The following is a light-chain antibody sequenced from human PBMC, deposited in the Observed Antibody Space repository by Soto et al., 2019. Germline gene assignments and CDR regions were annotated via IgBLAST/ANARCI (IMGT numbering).Light chain of an antibody. V-gene: IGKV1-5*03. J-gene: IGKJ4*02. Sequence: DIQMTQSPSTVSASVGDRVIITCRASQNIDSWLAWYQQRPGKAPKLLISKASSLQSGVPSRFSGSGSGTEFTPTISGLQSDDCATYYCQPYHSHTYPIVFGGGTKVVIK. CDR3: QPYHSHTYPIV. CDR2: KAS. CDR1: QNIDSW.